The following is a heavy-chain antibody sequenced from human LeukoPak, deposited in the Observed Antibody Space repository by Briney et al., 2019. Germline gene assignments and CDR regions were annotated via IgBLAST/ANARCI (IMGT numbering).Heavy chain of an antibody. J-gene: IGHJ4*02. V-gene: IGHV3-66*01. D-gene: IGHD5-24*01. CDR2: IYSGDST. CDR3: ARLHGGYNYFDY. CDR1: GITVSSNY. Sequence: GGSLRLSCAGSGITVSSNYMSWVRQAPGKGLEWVSVIYSGDSTDYTDSVKGRFTISRDNAKDSLYLQMNSLRAEDTAVYYCARLHGGYNYFDYWGQGTLVTVSS.